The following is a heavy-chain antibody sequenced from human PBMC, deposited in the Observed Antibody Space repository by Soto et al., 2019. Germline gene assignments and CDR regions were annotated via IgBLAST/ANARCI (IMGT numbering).Heavy chain of an antibody. J-gene: IGHJ6*03. CDR2: INAGNGNT. Sequence: ASVKVSCKASGYTFTSYAMHWVRQAPGQRLEWMGWINAGNGNTKYSQKFQGRVTITRDTSASTAYMELSSLRSEDSAVYYCARSRGGGYCSGGSCPKVYYYRDVWGKGTTVTAP. CDR1: GYTFTSYA. CDR3: ARSRGGGYCSGGSCPKVYYYRDV. V-gene: IGHV1-3*01. D-gene: IGHD2-15*01.